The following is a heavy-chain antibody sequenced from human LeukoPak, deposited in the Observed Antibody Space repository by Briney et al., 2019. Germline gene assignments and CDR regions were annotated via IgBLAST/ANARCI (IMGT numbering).Heavy chain of an antibody. J-gene: IGHJ4*02. CDR3: ARDGTSADDY. CDR2: ISGNNDNP. CDR1: GYTLSNFG. V-gene: IGHV1-18*01. D-gene: IGHD1-26*01. Sequence: ASGKVSCKTSGYTLSNFGINWVRQAPGQGLEWMGWISGNNDNPNYGQKFQGRFTVTTDSSTSTAYMELRNLTFDDTAVYYCARDGTSADDYWGQGTLVTVSS.